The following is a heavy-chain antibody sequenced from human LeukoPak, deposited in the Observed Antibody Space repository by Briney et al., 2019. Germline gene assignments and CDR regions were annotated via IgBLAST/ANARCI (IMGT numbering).Heavy chain of an antibody. CDR3: ARVDFSSSWYGGIGFDP. CDR2: INAGNGNT. Sequence: ASVKVSCKASGYTFTSYAMHWVRQAPGQRLEWMGWINAGNGNTKYSQKFQGRVTITRDTSASTAYIELSSLRSEDTAVYYCARVDFSSSWYGGIGFDPWGQGTLVTVSS. J-gene: IGHJ5*02. D-gene: IGHD6-13*01. CDR1: GYTFTSYA. V-gene: IGHV1-3*01.